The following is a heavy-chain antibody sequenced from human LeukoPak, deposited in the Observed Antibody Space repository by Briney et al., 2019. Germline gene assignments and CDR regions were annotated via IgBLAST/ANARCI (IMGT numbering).Heavy chain of an antibody. Sequence: PGGSLRLSCAASGFSFSTYEMHWVRQAPGKGLEWVSDISSSGSTTYYADSVRCRFTTSRDNAKNLLYLQMHSLRAEDTAIYYCSLLAVASPQDYWGQGTLVTVSS. J-gene: IGHJ4*02. CDR2: ISSSGSTT. D-gene: IGHD6-19*01. V-gene: IGHV3-48*03. CDR1: GFSFSTYE. CDR3: SLLAVASPQDY.